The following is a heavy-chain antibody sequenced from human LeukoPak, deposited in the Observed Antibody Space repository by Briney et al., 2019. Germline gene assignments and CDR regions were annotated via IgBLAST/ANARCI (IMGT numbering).Heavy chain of an antibody. J-gene: IGHJ4*02. CDR3: ASALDYGVLDFDY. D-gene: IGHD4-17*01. Sequence: PGGSLRLSCAASGFTFSDYYMSWIRQAPGKGLEWVSAISGSGGSTYYADSVKGRFTISRDNSKNTLYLQMNSLRAEDTAVYYCASALDYGVLDFDYWGQGTLVTVSS. CDR1: GFTFSDYY. V-gene: IGHV3-23*01. CDR2: ISGSGGST.